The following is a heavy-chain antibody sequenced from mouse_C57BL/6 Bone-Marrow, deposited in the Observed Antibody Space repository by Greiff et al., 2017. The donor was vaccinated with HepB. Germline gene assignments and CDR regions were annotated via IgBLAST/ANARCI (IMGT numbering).Heavy chain of an antibody. D-gene: IGHD1-1*01. Sequence: EVQRVESGGGLVKPGGSLKLSCAASGFTFSDYGMHWVRQAPEKGLEWVAYISSGSSTIYYADTVKGRFTISRDNAKNTLFLQMTSLRSEDTAMYYCARERVITTVVAPYYYAMDYWGQGTSVTVSS. V-gene: IGHV5-17*01. CDR3: ARERVITTVVAPYYYAMDY. CDR2: ISSGSSTI. J-gene: IGHJ4*01. CDR1: GFTFSDYG.